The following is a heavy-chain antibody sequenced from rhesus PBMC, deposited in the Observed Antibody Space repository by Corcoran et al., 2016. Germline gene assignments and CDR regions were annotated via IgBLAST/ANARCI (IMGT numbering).Heavy chain of an antibody. D-gene: IGHD6-25*01. CDR2: IDPCDSDT. CDR3: AKESIAAAAYYYGLDS. J-gene: IGHJ6*01. CDR1: GYSFTSYW. V-gene: IGHV5-2*01. Sequence: EVQLVQSGAEVKRPGESLKISCKTSGYSFTSYWISWVRQMPGKGLELLGAIDPCDSDTRYSPFFHGHVTISADKFIHTAYLQWSSLKASDTATYYCAKESIAAAAYYYGLDSWGQGVVVTVSS.